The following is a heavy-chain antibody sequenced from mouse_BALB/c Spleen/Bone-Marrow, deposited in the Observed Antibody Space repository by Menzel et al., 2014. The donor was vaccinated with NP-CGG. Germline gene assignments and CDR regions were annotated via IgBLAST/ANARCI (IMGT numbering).Heavy chain of an antibody. V-gene: IGHV1-15*01. Sequence: VQLQQSGAELVRPGASVTLSCEASGYTFTDYEMHWVKQTPVHGLEWIGSIDPETGNTVFNQKFKAKATLTADRSSNIASMDLRSLTSEDSAVYYCTRYGSRGYWGQGTLVTVS. CDR2: IDPETGNT. J-gene: IGHJ3*02. D-gene: IGHD1-1*01. CDR1: GYTFTDYE. CDR3: TRYGSRGY.